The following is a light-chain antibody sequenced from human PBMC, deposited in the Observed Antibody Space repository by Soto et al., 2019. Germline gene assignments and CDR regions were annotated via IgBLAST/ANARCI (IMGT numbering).Light chain of an antibody. CDR1: QTISSW. CDR3: QQYHTSSIT. J-gene: IGKJ5*01. CDR2: DAS. V-gene: IGKV1-5*01. Sequence: DIQMTQSPSTLSGSVGDRCTITFLASQTISSWLAWYQQKPGKAPNLLIYDASTLERGVPSRFSGTGSGTEFTLTIDSLQPDDFATYYCQQYHTSSITFGQGTRLEIK.